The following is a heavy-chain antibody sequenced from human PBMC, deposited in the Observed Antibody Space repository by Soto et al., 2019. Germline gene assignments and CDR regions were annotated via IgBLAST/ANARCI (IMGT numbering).Heavy chain of an antibody. V-gene: IGHV6-1*01. CDR3: ARDYGSIFPGDYYYGMDV. Sequence: QTPSITGAVSLDSLFTDIPGRECVRQPQARGISWLGRTYYRSKWYNDYAVSVKSRITINPDTSKNQLSLQLNSVTPEDTAVYYCARDYGSIFPGDYYYGMDVWGQGTTVTVSS. CDR2: TYYRSKWYN. J-gene: IGHJ6*01. CDR1: LDSLFTDIPG. D-gene: IGHD2-21*01.